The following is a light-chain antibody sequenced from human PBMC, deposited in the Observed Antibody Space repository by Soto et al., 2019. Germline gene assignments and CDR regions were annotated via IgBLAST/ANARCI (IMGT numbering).Light chain of an antibody. CDR1: QSLNSNY. CDR2: DTF. J-gene: IGKJ4*01. Sequence: EIVLTQSPGTLSLSPGERATLSCRASQSLNSNYLAWHQQKPGQAPRLLIYDTFSRATGIPDRFSGSGSGTDFTLTISRLEPEDFAVYYCQQYNNWPLFGGGTKV. V-gene: IGKV3D-20*02. CDR3: QQYNNWPL.